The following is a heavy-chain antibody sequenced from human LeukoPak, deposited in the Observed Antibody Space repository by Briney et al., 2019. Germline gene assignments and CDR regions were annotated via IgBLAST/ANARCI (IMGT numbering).Heavy chain of an antibody. CDR3: ARVVNTTVTD. CDR1: GVSFSGYY. J-gene: IGHJ4*02. D-gene: IGHD4-11*01. V-gene: IGHV4-34*01. Sequence: PSETLSLTCAVYGVSFSGYYWSWIRQPPGKGLEWIGEINHSGSTNYNPSLKSRVTISVDTSKNQFSLKLSSVTAADTAVYYCARVVNTTVTDWGQGTLVTVSS. CDR2: INHSGST.